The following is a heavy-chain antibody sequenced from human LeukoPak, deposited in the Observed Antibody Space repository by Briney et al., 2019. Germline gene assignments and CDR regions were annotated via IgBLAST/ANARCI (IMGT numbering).Heavy chain of an antibody. CDR2: MNPNSGNT. CDR1: GYTFTSYD. CDR3: ARLRYFDGYALCY. D-gene: IGHD3-9*01. Sequence: ASVKVSCKASGYTFTSYDINWVRQATGQGLEWMGWMNPNSGNTGYAQKFQGRVTMTRNTSISTAYMELSSLRSEDTAVYYCARLRYFDGYALCYWVQGTLVTVSS. V-gene: IGHV1-8*01. J-gene: IGHJ4*02.